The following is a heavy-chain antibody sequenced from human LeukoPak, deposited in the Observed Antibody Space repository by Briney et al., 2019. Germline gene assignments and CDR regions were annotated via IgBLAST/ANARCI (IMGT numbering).Heavy chain of an antibody. J-gene: IGHJ4*02. Sequence: TGGSLRLSCAASGFTFSSYSMNWVRQAPGKGLEWVSSISSSSSYIYYADSVKGRFTISRDNAKNSLYLQMNSLRPEDTAVYYCAKVRVGTAHFDYWGQGTLVTVSS. D-gene: IGHD2-15*01. CDR1: GFTFSSYS. CDR2: ISSSSSYI. V-gene: IGHV3-21*01. CDR3: AKVRVGTAHFDY.